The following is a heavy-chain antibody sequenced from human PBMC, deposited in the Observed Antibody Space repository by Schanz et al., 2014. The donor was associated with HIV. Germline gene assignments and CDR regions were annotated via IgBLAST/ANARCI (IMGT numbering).Heavy chain of an antibody. V-gene: IGHV3-33*05. D-gene: IGHD4-17*01. CDR3: ARQGLRFSFWLDY. CDR2: ISYDGRNK. Sequence: QMQLVESGGGVVQPGGSLRLSCAASGFTFNSYGMHWVRQAPGKGLEWVSVISYDGRNKLYADSVKGRFTISRDNSKNTLYLQMNNLRAEDTAVYGCARQGLRFSFWLDYWGQGTPVTVS. J-gene: IGHJ4*02. CDR1: GFTFNSYG.